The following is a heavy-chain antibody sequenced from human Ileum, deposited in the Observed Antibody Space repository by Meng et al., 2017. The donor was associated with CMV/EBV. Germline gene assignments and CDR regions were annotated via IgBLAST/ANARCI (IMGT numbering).Heavy chain of an antibody. CDR2: INQSGST. Sequence: QVQLQQWGAGLLKPSEPLSLTCAVYGGSFSGYYWRWIRQPPGKGLEWIGEINQSGSTNYNPSLKSRVTISGEMSKNQFSLKLSSVTAADTAVYYCARGQYYDVLTGRYNNWFDPWGQGTLVTVSS. CDR1: GGSFSGYY. D-gene: IGHD3-9*01. CDR3: ARGQYYDVLTGRYNNWFDP. V-gene: IGHV4-34*02. J-gene: IGHJ5*02.